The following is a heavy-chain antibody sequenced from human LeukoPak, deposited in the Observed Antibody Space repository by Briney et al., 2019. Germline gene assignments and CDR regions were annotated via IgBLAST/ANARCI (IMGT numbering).Heavy chain of an antibody. Sequence: PSETLSLTCTVSGASLSRNSWSWIRQPPGKGLVWLGSVFYTGRTNYNPSLKRPITMSVDTYKNQFSLRLTSVTAADTHVYYCARSYHDSSGYRFDYWGRGILVTVSS. J-gene: IGHJ4*01. V-gene: IGHV4-59*08. CDR2: VFYTGRT. D-gene: IGHD3-22*01. CDR1: GASLSRNS. CDR3: ARSYHDSSGYRFDY.